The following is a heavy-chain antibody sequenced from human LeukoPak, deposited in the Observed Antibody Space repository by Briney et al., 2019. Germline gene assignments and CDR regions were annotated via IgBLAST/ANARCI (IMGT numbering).Heavy chain of an antibody. CDR1: GGSFSGYY. Sequence: SETLSLTCAVYGGSFSGYYWSWIRQPPGKGLEWIGEINHSGSTNYNPSLKSRVTISVDTSKNQFSLKLSSVTAADTAVYYRARGSYDSSGYYDYWGQGTLVTVSS. CDR2: INHSGST. D-gene: IGHD3-22*01. J-gene: IGHJ4*02. CDR3: ARGSYDSSGYYDY. V-gene: IGHV4-34*01.